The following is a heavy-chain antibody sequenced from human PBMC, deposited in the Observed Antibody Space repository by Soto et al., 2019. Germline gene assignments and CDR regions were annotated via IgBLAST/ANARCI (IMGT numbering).Heavy chain of an antibody. CDR2: INPSGGGT. CDR1: GYTFISYH. CDR3: AREEHSYGRTFDY. V-gene: IGHV1-46*03. J-gene: IGHJ4*02. Sequence: ASVKVSCKASGYTFISYHMHWLRHAPGQGLEWMGIINPSGGGTSYAQKFQGRATMTRDTSTSTVYMELSSLRSEDTAVYYCAREEHSYGRTFDYWGQGTLVTVSS. D-gene: IGHD5-18*01.